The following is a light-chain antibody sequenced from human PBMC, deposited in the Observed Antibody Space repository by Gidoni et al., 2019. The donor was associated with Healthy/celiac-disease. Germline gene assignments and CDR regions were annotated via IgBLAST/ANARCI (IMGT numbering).Light chain of an antibody. V-gene: IGKV1-5*03. Sequence: DIQMTQSPSTLSASVGDRVTITCRASRSSSSWLAWYQQKPGKSHKLLIYKASSLESGGPSSFSGRGSGTEFTITISSLQPDDFATYYRQQYNSYPYTFGQGTKLEIK. CDR1: RSSSSW. CDR2: KAS. J-gene: IGKJ2*01. CDR3: QQYNSYPYT.